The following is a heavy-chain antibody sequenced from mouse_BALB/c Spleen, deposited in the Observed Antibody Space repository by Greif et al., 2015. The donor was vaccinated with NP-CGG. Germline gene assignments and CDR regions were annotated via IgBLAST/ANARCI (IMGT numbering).Heavy chain of an antibody. CDR1: GYTFTSYW. CDR3: AREYWERAPAY. Sequence: QVQLKESGAELAKPGASVKMSCKASGYTFTSYWMHWVKQRPGQGLEWIGYINPSTGYTEYNQKFKDKATLTADKSSSTAYMQLSSLTSEDSAVYYCAREYWERAPAYWGQGTLVTVSA. J-gene: IGHJ3*01. D-gene: IGHD4-1*01. V-gene: IGHV1-7*01. CDR2: INPSTGYT.